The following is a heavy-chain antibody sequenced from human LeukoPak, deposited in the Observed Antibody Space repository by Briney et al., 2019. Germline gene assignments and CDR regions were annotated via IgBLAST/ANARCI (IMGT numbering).Heavy chain of an antibody. CDR1: GYTFTGYY. V-gene: IGHV1-18*04. D-gene: IGHD6-19*01. Sequence: ASVKVSCKASGYTFTGYYIHWVRQAPGQGLEWMGWISAYNGNTNYAQKLQGRVTMTTDTSTSTAYMELRSLRSDDTAVYYCARVADIAVAAHSDYWAREPWSPSPQ. CDR3: ARVADIAVAAHSDY. CDR2: ISAYNGNT. J-gene: IGHJ4*02.